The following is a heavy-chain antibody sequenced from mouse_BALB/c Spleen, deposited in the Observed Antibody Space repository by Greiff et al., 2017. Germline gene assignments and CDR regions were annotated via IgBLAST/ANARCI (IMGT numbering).Heavy chain of an antibody. Sequence: QVQLKQSGAELVRPGTSVKISCKASGYTFTNYWLGWVKQRPGHGLEWIGDIYPGGGYTNYNEKFKGKATLTADTSSSTAYMQLSSLTSEDSAVYFCARYGSSPAWFAYWGQGTLVTVSA. CDR3: ARYGSSPAWFAY. CDR2: IYPGGGYT. V-gene: IGHV1-63*02. J-gene: IGHJ3*01. CDR1: GYTFTNYW. D-gene: IGHD1-1*01.